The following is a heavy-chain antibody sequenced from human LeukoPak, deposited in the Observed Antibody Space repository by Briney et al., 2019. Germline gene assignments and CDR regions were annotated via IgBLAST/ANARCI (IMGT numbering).Heavy chain of an antibody. Sequence: GASVKVSCKASGGTFSSYAISWVRQAPGQGLEWMGRIIPIFGTANYAQKFQGRVTITADKSTSTAYMELSSLRSEDTAVYYCARSIAAAGGYYFDYWGQGTLVTVSS. CDR3: ARSIAAAGGYYFDY. J-gene: IGHJ4*02. D-gene: IGHD6-13*01. V-gene: IGHV1-69*06. CDR2: IIPIFGTA. CDR1: GGTFSSYA.